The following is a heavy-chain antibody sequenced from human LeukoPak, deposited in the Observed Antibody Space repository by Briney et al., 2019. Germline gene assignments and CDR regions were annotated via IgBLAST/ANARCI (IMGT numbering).Heavy chain of an antibody. CDR2: ISPNSGGI. CDR3: ATAGHCSGGSCSDWFDP. V-gene: IGHV1-2*02. D-gene: IGHD2-15*01. J-gene: IGHJ5*02. Sequence: GASVKVSCKASGSTFTDNYIHWVRQASGQGLEWMGWISPNSGGINYARKFQGRVTMTRDTSIGTACMELSSLRSDDTAVYYCATAGHCSGGSCSDWFDPWGQGTLVTVSS. CDR1: GSTFTDNY.